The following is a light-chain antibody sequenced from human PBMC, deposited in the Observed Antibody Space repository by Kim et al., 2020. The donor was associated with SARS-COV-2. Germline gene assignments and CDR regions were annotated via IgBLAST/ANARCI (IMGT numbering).Light chain of an antibody. CDR3: QHYYSTPLT. J-gene: IGKJ4*01. CDR1: QSVLYSSNNKNY. V-gene: IGKV4-1*01. CDR2: WAS. Sequence: DIVMTQSPDSLAVSLGERATINCKSSQSVLYSSNNKNYLAWYQQKPGQPPKLLIYWASTRESGVPDRFSGSGSGTDFTLTISSLQSEDVAVYYCQHYYSTPLTFGGGTQVNIK.